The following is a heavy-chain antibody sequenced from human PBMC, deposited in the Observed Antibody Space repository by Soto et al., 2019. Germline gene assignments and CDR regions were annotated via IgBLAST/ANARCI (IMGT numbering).Heavy chain of an antibody. CDR2: ITRTGST. CDR1: GVSISSGDYF. J-gene: IGHJ5*02. D-gene: IGHD2-15*01. V-gene: IGHV4-30-2*01. Sequence: QLQLQESGSGLVKPSQTLSLTCAVSGVSISSGDYFWSWIRQPPGQGLEWIGYITRTGSTYSNPSLKSRVTVSVDRSKNQFSLELSSVTAADTAVYYCARAISGVVVAAAVPKWFDPWGQGTLVTVSS. CDR3: ARAISGVVVAAAVPKWFDP.